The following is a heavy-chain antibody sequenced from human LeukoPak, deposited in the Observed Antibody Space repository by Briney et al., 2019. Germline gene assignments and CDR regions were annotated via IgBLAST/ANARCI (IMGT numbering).Heavy chain of an antibody. CDR2: IWYDGSNK. CDR1: GFTFSSYG. Sequence: GGSLRLSCAASGFTFSSYGMHWVRQAPGKGLEWVAVIWYDGSNKYYADSVKGRFTISRDNSKNTLYLQMNSLRAEDTAVYYCAKPQLTRSGYNYWGQGTLVTVSS. V-gene: IGHV3-33*06. CDR3: AKPQLTRSGYNY. D-gene: IGHD3-3*01. J-gene: IGHJ4*02.